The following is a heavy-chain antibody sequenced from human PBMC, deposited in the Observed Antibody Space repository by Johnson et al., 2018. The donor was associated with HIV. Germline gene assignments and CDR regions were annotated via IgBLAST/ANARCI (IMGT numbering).Heavy chain of an antibody. Sequence: QVQLVESGGGVVQPGRSLRLSCAASGFTFSSYAMHWVRQAPGKGLEWVAVISYDGSNKYYADSVKGRFTISRVNSKNTLYLQMNSLRAEDTAVYYCARVRGLIAFDIWGQGTMVTVSS. V-gene: IGHV3-30-3*01. D-gene: IGHD3-22*01. CDR2: ISYDGSNK. CDR3: ARVRGLIAFDI. J-gene: IGHJ3*02. CDR1: GFTFSSYA.